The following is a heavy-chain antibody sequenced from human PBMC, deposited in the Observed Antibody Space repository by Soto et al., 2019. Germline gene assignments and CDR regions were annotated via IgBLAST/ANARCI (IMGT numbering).Heavy chain of an antibody. Sequence: EVQLLESGGGLGQPGGSLRLSCAGSGFTFSRFAMSWVRQIPGKGLEWVSAISGSGQTTYYADSVKGRFTVSRDNSNNTLYLQMKSLRAEDTAVYYCARDPPATRHGMDVWGQGTTVTVSS. CDR1: GFTFSRFA. CDR3: ARDPPATRHGMDV. CDR2: ISGSGQTT. J-gene: IGHJ6*02. V-gene: IGHV3-23*01.